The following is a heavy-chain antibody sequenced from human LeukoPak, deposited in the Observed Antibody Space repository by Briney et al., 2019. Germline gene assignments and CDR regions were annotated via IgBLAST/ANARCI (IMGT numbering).Heavy chain of an antibody. CDR3: AKAHAFDI. CDR1: GFTFSSYE. Sequence: GGSLRLSCAASGFTFSSYEMNWVRQAPGKGLEWVSTIIGSGGSTYYADSVKGRFTISRDNSKNTLYLQMNSLRVEDTAVYYCAKAHAFDIWGQGTMVTVSS. CDR2: IIGSGGST. V-gene: IGHV3-23*01. J-gene: IGHJ3*02.